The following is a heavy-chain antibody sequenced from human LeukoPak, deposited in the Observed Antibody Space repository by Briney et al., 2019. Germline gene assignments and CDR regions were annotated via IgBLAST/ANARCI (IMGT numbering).Heavy chain of an antibody. V-gene: IGHV3-7*01. CDR1: GFTFSSYW. CDR2: IKQDGSEK. Sequence: GGSLRLSCAASGFTFSSYWMSWVRQAPGKGLEWVANIKQDGSEKYYVDSVKGRFTISRDNAKNSLYLQMNSLRAEDTAVYYCARDGGSYYGGYFDYWGQGTLVTVSS. D-gene: IGHD1-26*01. CDR3: ARDGGSYYGGYFDY. J-gene: IGHJ4*02.